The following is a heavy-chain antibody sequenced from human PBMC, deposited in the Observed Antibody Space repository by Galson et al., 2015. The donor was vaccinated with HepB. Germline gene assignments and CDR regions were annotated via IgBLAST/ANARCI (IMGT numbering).Heavy chain of an antibody. CDR1: GYTFTTNG. CDR3: ARDRDYRLDY. J-gene: IGHJ4*02. V-gene: IGHV1-18*04. Sequence: SVKVSCKASGYTFTTNGISWVRQAPEQGLEWVGWISANSGNTQYAQKLQGRVTLTRDTSTSTAYVELRDLRSDDTATYYCARDRDYRLDYWGQGTLVTVSS. CDR2: ISANSGNT. D-gene: IGHD4/OR15-4a*01.